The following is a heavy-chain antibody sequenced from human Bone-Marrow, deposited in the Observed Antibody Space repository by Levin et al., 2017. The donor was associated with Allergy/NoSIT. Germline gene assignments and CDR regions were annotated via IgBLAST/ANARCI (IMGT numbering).Heavy chain of an antibody. J-gene: IGHJ6*02. CDR3: ARDLGPGQDIVVVPAARKDYGMDV. V-gene: IGHV1-69*04. CDR2: IIPILGIA. CDR1: GGTFSSYT. D-gene: IGHD2-2*01. Sequence: KISCQASGGTFSSYTISWVRQAPGQGLEWMGRIIPILGIANYAQKFQGRVTITADKSTSTAYMELSSLRSEDTAVYYCARDLGPGQDIVVVPAARKDYGMDVWGQGTTVTVSS.